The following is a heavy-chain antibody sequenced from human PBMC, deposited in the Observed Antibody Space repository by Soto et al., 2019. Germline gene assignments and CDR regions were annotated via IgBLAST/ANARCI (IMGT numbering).Heavy chain of an antibody. CDR1: GFTFSSYA. D-gene: IGHD3-3*01. J-gene: IGHJ4*02. Sequence: ESGGGVVQPGRSLRLSCAASGFTFSSYAMHWVRQAPGKGLEWVAVISYDGSNKYYADSVKGRFTISRDNSKNTLYLQMNSLRAEDTAVYYCAREPVSGYYFDYWGQGTLVTVSS. V-gene: IGHV3-30-3*01. CDR3: AREPVSGYYFDY. CDR2: ISYDGSNK.